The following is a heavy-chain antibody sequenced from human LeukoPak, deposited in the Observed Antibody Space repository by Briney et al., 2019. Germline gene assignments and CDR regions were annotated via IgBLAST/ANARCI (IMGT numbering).Heavy chain of an antibody. J-gene: IGHJ4*02. CDR3: ARAGSYYDSSGYYA. D-gene: IGHD3-22*01. V-gene: IGHV1-18*01. CDR1: GYTFTTYG. CDR2: ISAYNGNT. Sequence: ASVKVSCKASGYTFTTYGISWVRQAPGQGLEWMGWISAYNGNTNYAQKLQGRVTMTTDTSTSTAYMELRSLRSDDTAVYYCARAGSYYDSSGYYAWGQGTLVTVSS.